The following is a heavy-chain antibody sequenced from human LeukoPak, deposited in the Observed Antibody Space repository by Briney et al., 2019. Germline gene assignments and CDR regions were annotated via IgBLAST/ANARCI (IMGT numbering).Heavy chain of an antibody. V-gene: IGHV4-38-2*01. CDR2: IYHSGST. CDR1: GYSISSGYS. J-gene: IGHJ5*02. CDR3: ARHGPESSSWPNWFDP. D-gene: IGHD6-13*01. Sequence: KPSETLSLTCAVFGYSISSGYSWGWIRQPPGEGLEWIWSIYHSGSTYYNPSLKSRVTLSVDTSKNQFSLKLSSVTAADTAVYYCARHGPESSSWPNWFDPWGQGTLVTVSS.